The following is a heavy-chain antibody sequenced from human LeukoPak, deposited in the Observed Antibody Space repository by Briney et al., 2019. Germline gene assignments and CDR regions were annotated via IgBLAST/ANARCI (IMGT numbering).Heavy chain of an antibody. Sequence: GESLKISCKGSGYSFTSYWIGWVRQMPGKGLEWMGIIYPGDSDTRYSPSFQGQVTISADKSISTAYLQWSSLKASDTAMYYCATSGVVAAILSSDAFDIWGQGTMVTVSS. CDR2: IYPGDSDT. CDR1: GYSFTSYW. J-gene: IGHJ3*02. V-gene: IGHV5-51*01. D-gene: IGHD2-15*01. CDR3: ATSGVVAAILSSDAFDI.